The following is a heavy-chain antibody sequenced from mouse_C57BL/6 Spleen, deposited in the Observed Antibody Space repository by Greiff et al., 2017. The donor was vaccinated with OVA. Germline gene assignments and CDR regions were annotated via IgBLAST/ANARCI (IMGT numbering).Heavy chain of an antibody. CDR2: IHPNSGST. J-gene: IGHJ1*03. CDR1: GYTFTSYW. V-gene: IGHV1-64*01. Sequence: QVQLQQPGAELVKPGASVKLSCKASGYTFTSYWMHWVKQRPGQGLEWIGMIHPNSGSTNYNEKFKSKATLTVDKSSRTAYMELSSLTSEDSAVYYCAREGGSSFNWYFDVWGTGTTVTVSS. CDR3: AREGGSSFNWYFDV. D-gene: IGHD1-1*01.